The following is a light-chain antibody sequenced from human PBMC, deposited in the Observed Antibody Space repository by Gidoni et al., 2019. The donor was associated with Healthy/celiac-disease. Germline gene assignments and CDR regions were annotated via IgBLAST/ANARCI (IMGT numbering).Light chain of an antibody. CDR1: QSVSSN. J-gene: IGKJ2*01. CDR2: GAS. CDR3: QQYNNWPPYT. Sequence: EIVMTQSQATLSVSPGERATLSCRASQSVSSNLTWYQQKPGQAPRLLIYGASTRATGIQARFSGSGSGTEFTLTISSLQSEDFAVYYCQQYNNWPPYTFGQGTKLEIK. V-gene: IGKV3-15*01.